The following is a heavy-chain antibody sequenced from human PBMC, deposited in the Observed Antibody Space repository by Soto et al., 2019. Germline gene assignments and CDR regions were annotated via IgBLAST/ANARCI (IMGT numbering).Heavy chain of an antibody. CDR1: GFTFTSSA. CDR3: AADSPSLLNYYYYYYGMDV. V-gene: IGHV1-58*01. CDR2: IVVGSGNT. Sequence: SVKVSCKASGFTFTSSAVQWVRQARGQRLEWIGWIVVGSGNTNYAQKFQERVTITRDMSTSTAYMELSSLRSEDTAVYYCAADSPSLLNYYYYYYGMDVWGQGTTVTVSS. J-gene: IGHJ6*02.